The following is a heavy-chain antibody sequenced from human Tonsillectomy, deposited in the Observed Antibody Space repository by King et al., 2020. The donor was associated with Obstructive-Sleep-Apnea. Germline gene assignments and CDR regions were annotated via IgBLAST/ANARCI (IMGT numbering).Heavy chain of an antibody. CDR2: IKSKTDGGTT. J-gene: IGHJ6*02. Sequence: VQLVESGGGLVKPGGSLRLSCAASGFTFSNAWMSWVRQAPGKGLEWVGRIKSKTDGGTTDYAAPVKGRFTISRDDSKNTLYLQMNSLKTEDTAVYYCTTGEGWEQTGGMDVWGQGTTVTVSS. CDR1: GFTFSNAW. CDR3: TTGEGWEQTGGMDV. D-gene: IGHD1-26*01. V-gene: IGHV3-15*01.